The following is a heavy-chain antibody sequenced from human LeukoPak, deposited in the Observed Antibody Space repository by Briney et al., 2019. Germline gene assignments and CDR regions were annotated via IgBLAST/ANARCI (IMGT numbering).Heavy chain of an antibody. D-gene: IGHD3-10*01. CDR1: GGSFSGYY. CDR3: ARATMVRGVIRHFSDY. V-gene: IGHV4-34*01. J-gene: IGHJ4*02. Sequence: SETLSLTCAVYGGSFSGYYWSWIRQPPGKGLEWIGEINHSGSTNYNPSLKSRVTISVDTSKNQFSLKLSSVTAADTAVYYCARATMVRGVIRHFSDYWGQGTLVTVSS. CDR2: INHSGST.